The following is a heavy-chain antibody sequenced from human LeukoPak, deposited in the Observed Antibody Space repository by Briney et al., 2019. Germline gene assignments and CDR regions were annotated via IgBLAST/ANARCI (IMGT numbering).Heavy chain of an antibody. J-gene: IGHJ4*02. CDR2: INHSGST. D-gene: IGHD6-19*01. V-gene: IGHV4-34*01. CDR1: GGSFSGYY. CDR3: ARPYSSGWYGY. Sequence: SETLSLTCAVYGGSFSGYYWSWIRQPPGKGLEWIGEINHSGSTNYNPSLKSRVTISVDTSKNQFSLKLSFVTAADTAVYYCARPYSSGWYGYWGQGTLVTVSS.